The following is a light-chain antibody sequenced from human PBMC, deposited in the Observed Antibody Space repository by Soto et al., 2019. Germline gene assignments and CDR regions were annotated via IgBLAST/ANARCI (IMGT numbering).Light chain of an antibody. CDR2: AAS. J-gene: IGKJ2*01. CDR1: QGISSY. CDR3: QQYYSYPYT. Sequence: AIRMTQSPSSFSASTGDRVTITCRASQGISSYLAWYQKKPGQAPKLLIYAASTLQSGVPSRFSGSGSGKDFTLTISCLQSEDFATYYCQQYYSYPYTFGQGTKLEIK. V-gene: IGKV1-8*01.